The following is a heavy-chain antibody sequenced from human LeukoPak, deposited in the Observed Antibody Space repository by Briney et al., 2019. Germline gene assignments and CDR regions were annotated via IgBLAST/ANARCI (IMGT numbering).Heavy chain of an antibody. CDR2: IYSGGGT. D-gene: IGHD3-16*01. CDR3: AKDNSYDYVWGSSSH. CDR1: GFTFSSYA. J-gene: IGHJ4*02. V-gene: IGHV3-23*03. Sequence: GGSLRLSCAASGFTFSSYAMSWVRQAPGKGLEWVSVIYSGGGTYYADSVKGRFTISRDNAKNSLYLQMNSLRAEDTALYYCAKDNSYDYVWGSSSHWGQGTLVTVSS.